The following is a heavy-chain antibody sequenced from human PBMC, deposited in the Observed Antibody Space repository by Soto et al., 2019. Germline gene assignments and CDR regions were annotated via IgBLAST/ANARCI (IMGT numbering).Heavy chain of an antibody. V-gene: IGHV1-2*04. CDR3: VVLTMTNMDPVDTATYYCARTYYDSSGYSPLNYYYGMDV. J-gene: IGHJ6*02. CDR2: INPNSGGT. CDR1: GYTFTGYY. Sequence: ASVKVSCKASGYTFTGYYMHWVRQAPGQGLEWMGWINPNSGGTNYAQKFQGWVTMTRDTSISTAYMELSRLTISKDTSKNQVVLTMTNMDPVDTATYYCARTYYDSSGYSPLNYYYGMDVWGQGTTVTVSS. D-gene: IGHD3-22*01.